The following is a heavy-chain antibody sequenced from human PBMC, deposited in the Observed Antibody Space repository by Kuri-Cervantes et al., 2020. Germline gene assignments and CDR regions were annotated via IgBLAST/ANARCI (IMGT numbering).Heavy chain of an antibody. J-gene: IGHJ4*02. D-gene: IGHD2/OR15-2a*01. CDR3: TTDTSRPAF. V-gene: IGHV3-7*01. Sequence: GGSLRLSCAASGFTFSSYGMHWVRQAPGKGLEWVANIKQDGSEKYYVDSVKGRFTISRDNAKNSLYLQMNSLRAEDTAVYYCTTDTSRPAFGGQGTLVTVSS. CDR1: GFTFSSYG. CDR2: IKQDGSEK.